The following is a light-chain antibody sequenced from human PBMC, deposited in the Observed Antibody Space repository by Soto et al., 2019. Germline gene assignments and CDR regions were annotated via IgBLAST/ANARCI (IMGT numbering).Light chain of an antibody. CDR3: ASYTSAKIRV. CDR2: DVS. Sequence: QSALTQPASVSASPGQSITISCTGTNNDIGAYNSVSWYQQHPGKAPQLMIYDVSYRPSGISSRFSGSKSGNTASLTISGLQADDDADYYCASYTSAKIRVFGGGTQLTVL. V-gene: IGLV2-14*01. CDR1: NNDIGAYNS. J-gene: IGLJ2*01.